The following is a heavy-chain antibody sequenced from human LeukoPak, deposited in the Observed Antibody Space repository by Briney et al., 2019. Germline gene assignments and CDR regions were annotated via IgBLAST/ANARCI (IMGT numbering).Heavy chain of an antibody. J-gene: IGHJ6*03. CDR3: ARDSYSNYGGYYYYYMDV. CDR2: IYHSGST. Sequence: SETLSLTCTVSGGSISSGGYYWSWIRQPPGKGLEWIGYIYHSGSTYYNPSLKSRVTISVDRSKNQFSLKLSSVTAADTAVYYCARDSYSNYGGYYYYYMDVWGKGTTVTVSS. D-gene: IGHD4-11*01. CDR1: GGSISSGGYY. V-gene: IGHV4-30-2*01.